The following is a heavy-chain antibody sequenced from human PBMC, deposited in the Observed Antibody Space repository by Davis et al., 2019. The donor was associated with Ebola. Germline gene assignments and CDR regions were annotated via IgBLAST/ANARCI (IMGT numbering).Heavy chain of an antibody. J-gene: IGHJ5*02. CDR1: GGTFISYA. Sequence: SVKVSCKACGGTFISYAISWVRQAPGQGLEWLGGIIPIFGTANYAQKFQGRVTITADESTSTAYMELSSLRSEDTAVYYCARDSNYISVYNWFDPWGQGTLVTVSS. V-gene: IGHV1-69*13. CDR2: IIPIFGTA. D-gene: IGHD4-11*01. CDR3: ARDSNYISVYNWFDP.